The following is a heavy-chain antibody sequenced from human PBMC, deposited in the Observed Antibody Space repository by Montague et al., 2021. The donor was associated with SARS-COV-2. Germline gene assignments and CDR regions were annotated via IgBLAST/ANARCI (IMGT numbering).Heavy chain of an antibody. CDR2: IHPYGGI. CDR3: AIGGDSAKCGI. CDR1: GDSVTERY. Sequence: SETLSLTCTVSGDSVTERYLNWVRQAAGKGLEWIGFIHPYGGIHYNASLKSRVILSRDASKNQFSLTLTSVTAADTAVYYCAIGGDSAKCGIWGRGTLVTVSS. J-gene: IGHJ2*01. V-gene: IGHV4-4*07. D-gene: IGHD2-21*01.